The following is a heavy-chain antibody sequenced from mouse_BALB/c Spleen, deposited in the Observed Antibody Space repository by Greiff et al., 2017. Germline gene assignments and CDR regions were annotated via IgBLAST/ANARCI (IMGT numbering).Heavy chain of an antibody. Sequence: EVQLVESGGGLVKPGGSLKLSCAASGFTFSSYAMSWVRQTPEKRLEWVASISSGGSTYYPDSVKGRFTISRDNARNILYLQMSSLRSEDTAMYYCAREITTDYYAMDYWGQGTSVTVAS. V-gene: IGHV5-6-5*01. CDR2: ISSGGST. D-gene: IGHD2-4*01. CDR1: GFTFSSYA. CDR3: AREITTDYYAMDY. J-gene: IGHJ4*01.